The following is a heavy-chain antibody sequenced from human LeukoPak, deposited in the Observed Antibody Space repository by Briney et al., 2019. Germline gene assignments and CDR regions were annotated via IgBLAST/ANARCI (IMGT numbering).Heavy chain of an antibody. CDR3: ARADTATIPMVY. CDR1: GYTFTGYY. D-gene: IGHD5-18*01. J-gene: IGHJ4*02. V-gene: IGHV1-2*02. Sequence: ASVKVSCKASGYTFTGYYIHRVRQAPGQGLEWMGWINPNSGVTNYAQKFQGRVTMTRDTSISTAYMELSRLRSDDTAVYYCARADTATIPMVYWGQGTLVTVSS. CDR2: INPNSGVT.